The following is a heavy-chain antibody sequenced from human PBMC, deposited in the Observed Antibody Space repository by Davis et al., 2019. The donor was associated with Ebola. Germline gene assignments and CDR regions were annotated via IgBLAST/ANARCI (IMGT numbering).Heavy chain of an antibody. CDR1: GFTFSNYA. CDR2: ISGSGGST. D-gene: IGHD5-12*01. Sequence: GESLKISCAASGFTFSNYAMTWVRQAPGKGLEWVSIISGSGGSTSYADSVKGRFTISSDNAQTTLNLQMNSLRAEDTAVYYCAKEGNSGYDYGPPFDYWGQGTLVTVSS. J-gene: IGHJ4*02. CDR3: AKEGNSGYDYGPPFDY. V-gene: IGHV3-23*01.